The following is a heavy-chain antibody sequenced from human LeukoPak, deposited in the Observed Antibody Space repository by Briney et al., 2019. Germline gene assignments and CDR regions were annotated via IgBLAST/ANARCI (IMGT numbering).Heavy chain of an antibody. CDR2: IYPGDSDT. Sequence: KGGESLKISCKGSGYSFTSYWIGWVRQMPGKGLEWMGIIYPGDSDTRYSPSFQGQVTISADKSISTAYLQWSSLKASDTAMYYCARTSEYSSSWLYLQRKSNWFDPWGQGTLVTVSS. V-gene: IGHV5-51*01. J-gene: IGHJ5*02. D-gene: IGHD6-13*01. CDR1: GYSFTSYW. CDR3: ARTSEYSSSWLYLQRKSNWFDP.